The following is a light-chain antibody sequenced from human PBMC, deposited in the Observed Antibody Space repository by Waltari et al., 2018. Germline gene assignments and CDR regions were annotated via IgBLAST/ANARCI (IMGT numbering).Light chain of an antibody. Sequence: SHVLTQSPSVSVAPGKTATLPCGGPCSKRVHWYQQRPGPAPRLVVSDDRDRPSGIPERFSGSNSGNTATLTISRVEAGDEADYYCQVWDSSSDHWVFGGGTTLTVL. V-gene: IGLV3-21*03. J-gene: IGLJ3*02. CDR2: DDR. CDR3: QVWDSSSDHWV. CDR1: CSKR.